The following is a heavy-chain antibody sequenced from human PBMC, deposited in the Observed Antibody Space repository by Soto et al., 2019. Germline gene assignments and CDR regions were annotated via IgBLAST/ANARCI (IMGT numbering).Heavy chain of an antibody. CDR2: IYYSGST. V-gene: IGHV4-59*01. D-gene: IGHD6-6*01. CDR1: GGSISSYY. Sequence: SETLSLTCTVSGGSISSYYWSWLRQPPGKGLEWIGYIYYSGSTNYNPSLKSRVTISVDTSKNQFSLKLSSVTAADTAVYYCARPRTIHSSSPAPNFDYWGQGTLVTVSS. CDR3: ARPRTIHSSSPAPNFDY. J-gene: IGHJ4*02.